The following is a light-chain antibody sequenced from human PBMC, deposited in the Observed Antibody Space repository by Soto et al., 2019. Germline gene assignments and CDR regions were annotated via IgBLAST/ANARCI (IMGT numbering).Light chain of an antibody. Sequence: DIQMTQSPSSVSASVGDRITITCRASQDIRRWLAWYQQKPGKAPNLLIYTASSLQSGVPSRFSGSGSGTDFTLTISSLQPEDFATYYCQQANSLPYTFGQGTKLEIK. CDR1: QDIRRW. CDR2: TAS. J-gene: IGKJ2*01. CDR3: QQANSLPYT. V-gene: IGKV1-12*01.